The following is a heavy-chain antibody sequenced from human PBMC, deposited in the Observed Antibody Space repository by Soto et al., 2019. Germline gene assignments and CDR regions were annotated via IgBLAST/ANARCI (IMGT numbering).Heavy chain of an antibody. J-gene: IGHJ4*02. D-gene: IGHD3-22*01. CDR3: ANSYYYDSSGYYWFDY. V-gene: IGHV3-23*01. CDR1: GFTFSSYA. CDR2: ISGSGGST. Sequence: SGGSLRLSCAASGFTFSSYAMSWVRQAPGKGLEWVSAISGSGGSTYYADSVKGRFTISRDNSKNTLYLQMNSLRAEDTAVYYCANSYYYDSSGYYWFDYWGQGTLVTVSS.